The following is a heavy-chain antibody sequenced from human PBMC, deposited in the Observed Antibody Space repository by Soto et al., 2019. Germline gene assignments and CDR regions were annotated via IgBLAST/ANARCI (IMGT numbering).Heavy chain of an antibody. Sequence: VGSLRLSCAASGFTFSSSAMSWVRQAPGKGLEWVSAISGSGGSTCYADSVKGRFTISRDNSKNTLYLQMNSLRAEDTAVYYCAKGTGDKPIDYWGQGTLVTVSS. J-gene: IGHJ4*02. CDR2: ISGSGGST. D-gene: IGHD7-27*01. CDR1: GFTFSSSA. V-gene: IGHV3-23*01. CDR3: AKGTGDKPIDY.